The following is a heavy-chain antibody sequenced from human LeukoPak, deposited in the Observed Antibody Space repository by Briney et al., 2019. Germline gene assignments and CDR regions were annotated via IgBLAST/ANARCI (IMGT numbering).Heavy chain of an antibody. CDR3: ARHLYYSASAFWYIDL. J-gene: IGHJ2*01. CDR2: VSHSGNT. Sequence: PSETLSLTCTLSGDSVTSSDHYWVWIRQSPGKGLEWIGSVSHSGNTYYKSSLRSRVTVSLDTSKNEFSLILTSVTAADTAEYYCARHLYYSASAFWYIDLWGRGTLVIVSP. D-gene: IGHD3-10*01. CDR1: GDSVTSSDHY. V-gene: IGHV4-39*01.